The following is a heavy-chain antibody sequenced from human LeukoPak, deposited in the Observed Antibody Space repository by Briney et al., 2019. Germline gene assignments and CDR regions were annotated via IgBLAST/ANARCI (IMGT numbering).Heavy chain of an antibody. J-gene: IGHJ4*02. CDR1: GFTFSTYY. CDR2: IKPDGSDG. V-gene: IGHV3-7*01. D-gene: IGHD2-2*02. Sequence: PGGSLRLSCAASGFTFSTYYMTWVRQAPGKGLEWVAPIKPDGSDGYYVDSVKGRFTISRDNAKNSLYLQMNSLRAEDTAVYYCARSRYCSSISCYKDYWGQGTLVTVSS. CDR3: ARSRYCSSISCYKDY.